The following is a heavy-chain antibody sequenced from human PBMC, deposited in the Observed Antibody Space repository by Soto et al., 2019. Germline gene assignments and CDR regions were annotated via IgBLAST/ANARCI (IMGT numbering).Heavy chain of an antibody. V-gene: IGHV1-3*01. D-gene: IGHD2-2*01. CDR3: ARCSSTSCPGAY. CDR1: GYTFTSYA. CDR2: INAGNGNT. Sequence: QVQLVQSGAEVKKPGASVKVSCKASGYTFTSYAMHWVRQAPGQRLEWMGWINAGNGNTKYSQKFQGRVTMTRDTSASTAYMELSSLRSEDTAVYYCARCSSTSCPGAYWGQGTLVTVSS. J-gene: IGHJ4*02.